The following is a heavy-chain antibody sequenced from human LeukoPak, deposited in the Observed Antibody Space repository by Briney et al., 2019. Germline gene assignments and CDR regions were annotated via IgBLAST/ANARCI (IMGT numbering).Heavy chain of an antibody. CDR2: IFYRGTT. D-gene: IGHD3-10*01. CDR3: ARSWSYGGHFDN. CDR1: GGSISSSSYY. Sequence: SETLSLTCTVSGGSISSSSYYWVWIPQPPGQGLEWIGSIFYRGTTYYNPSLKSRVTISVDTSRSQFSLKLSSVTAAYTAVYYGARSWSYGGHFDNWGQGTLVTVAS. J-gene: IGHJ4*02. V-gene: IGHV4-39*01.